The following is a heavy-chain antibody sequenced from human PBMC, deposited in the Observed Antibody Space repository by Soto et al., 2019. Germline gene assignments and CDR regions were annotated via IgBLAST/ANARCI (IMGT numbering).Heavy chain of an antibody. CDR2: ISYDGSNK. D-gene: IGHD2-21*01. CDR3: AKDRPLIGGGDFFDY. CDR1: GFTFSSYG. V-gene: IGHV3-30*18. J-gene: IGHJ4*02. Sequence: QVQLVESGGGVVQPGRSLRLSCAASGFTFSSYGMHWVRQAPGKGLEWVAVISYDGSNKYYADSVKGRFTISRDNSKNTLYLQMNSLRAEDTAVYYCAKDRPLIGGGDFFDYWGQGTLVTVSS.